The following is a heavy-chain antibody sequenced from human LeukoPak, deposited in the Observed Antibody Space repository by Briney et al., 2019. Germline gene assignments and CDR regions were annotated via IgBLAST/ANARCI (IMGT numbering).Heavy chain of an antibody. CDR3: ARFSYTMIVVVTGHVDV. Sequence: PGGSLRLSCAASGFTFSDYYMSWIRQAPGKGLGGVSYISSSGSTIYYADSVKGRFTISRDNAKNSLYLQMNSLRAEDTAVYYCARFSYTMIVVVTGHVDVWGKGTTVTISS. D-gene: IGHD3-22*01. CDR1: GFTFSDYY. J-gene: IGHJ6*04. CDR2: ISSSGSTI. V-gene: IGHV3-11*01.